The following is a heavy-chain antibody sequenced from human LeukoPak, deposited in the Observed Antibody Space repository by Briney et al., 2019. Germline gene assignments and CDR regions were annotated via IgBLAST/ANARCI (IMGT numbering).Heavy chain of an antibody. CDR2: IIPIFGTA. V-gene: IGHV1-69*05. CDR1: GGTFSSYA. Sequence: ASVKVSCKASGGTFSSYAISWVRQAPGQGLEWMGRIIPIFGTANYAQKFQGRVTITTDESTNTAYMELSSLRSEDTAVYYCAREGRNWFDPWGQGTLVTVSS. J-gene: IGHJ5*02. CDR3: AREGRNWFDP.